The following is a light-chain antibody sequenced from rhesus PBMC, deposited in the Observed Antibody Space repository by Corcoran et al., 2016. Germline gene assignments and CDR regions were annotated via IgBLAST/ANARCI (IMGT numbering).Light chain of an antibody. Sequence: DIQMTQSPSSLSASVGDTVTITCRASQSISSWLAWYQQKPGKAPKLLHYKAPSLQSGVPSRFSGSGTGTDFTLTISSLQSKDLATYYCQQYSSSPLTFGGGTKGELK. CDR2: KAP. V-gene: IGKV1-22*01. J-gene: IGKJ4*01. CDR1: QSISSW. CDR3: QQYSSSPLT.